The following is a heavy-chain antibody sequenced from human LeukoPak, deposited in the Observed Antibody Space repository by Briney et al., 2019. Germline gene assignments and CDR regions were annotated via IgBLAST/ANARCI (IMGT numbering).Heavy chain of an antibody. CDR1: GVSISHYY. CDR3: ARGQWQIDY. Sequence: SETLTLTCTVSGVSISHYYWTWIRQPAGGGLEWIGRIDTSGSTNYNPSLESRVTMSSDTSNNQFSLNLMSVAAADTAVYYCARGQWQIDYWGQGVLVTVSP. J-gene: IGHJ4*02. V-gene: IGHV4-4*07. CDR2: IDTSGST. D-gene: IGHD6-19*01.